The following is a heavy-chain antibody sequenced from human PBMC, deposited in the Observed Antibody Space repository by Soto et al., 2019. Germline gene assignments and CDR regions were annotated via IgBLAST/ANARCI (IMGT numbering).Heavy chain of an antibody. CDR2: ISSSSSYI. Sequence: GGSLRLSCTASGFTFSTYSMNWVRQAPGKGLEWVSSISSSSSYIYYADSVKGRFTISRDNAKNSLYLQMNSLRAEDTAVYYCARYDSSGYYWPYYYYGMDVWGQGTTVTVSS. J-gene: IGHJ6*02. CDR3: ARYDSSGYYWPYYYYGMDV. V-gene: IGHV3-21*01. D-gene: IGHD3-22*01. CDR1: GFTFSTYS.